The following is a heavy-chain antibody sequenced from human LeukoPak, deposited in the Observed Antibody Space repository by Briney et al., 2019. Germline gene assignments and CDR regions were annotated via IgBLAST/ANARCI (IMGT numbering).Heavy chain of an antibody. J-gene: IGHJ5*02. D-gene: IGHD5-18*01. Sequence: SETLSLTCTVSGGSISSSSYYWGWIRQPPGKGLEWIVSIYYSGSTYYNPSLKSRVTISVDTSKNQFSLKLSSVTAADTAVYYCARGQRRGYSYVPSWFDPWGQGTLVTVSS. V-gene: IGHV4-39*01. CDR3: ARGQRRGYSYVPSWFDP. CDR1: GGSISSSSYY. CDR2: IYYSGST.